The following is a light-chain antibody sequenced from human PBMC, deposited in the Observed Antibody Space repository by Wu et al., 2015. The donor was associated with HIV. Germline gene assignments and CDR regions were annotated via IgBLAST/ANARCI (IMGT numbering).Light chain of an antibody. CDR3: QQYGSSPLA. V-gene: IGKV3-20*01. J-gene: IGKJ1*01. CDR2: GAS. CDR1: RSVSSSY. Sequence: EIVLTQSPGTLSLSPGERATLSCRASRSVSSSYLAWYQQKPGQAPRLLIYGASSRATGIPDRFSGSGSGTDFTLTNSRLEPEDFAVYYCQQYGSSPLAFGQGTKVE.